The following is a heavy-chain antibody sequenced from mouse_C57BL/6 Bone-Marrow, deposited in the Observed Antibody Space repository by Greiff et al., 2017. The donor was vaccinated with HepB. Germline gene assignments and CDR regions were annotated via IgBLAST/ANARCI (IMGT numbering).Heavy chain of an antibody. D-gene: IGHD1-1*01. Sequence: QVQLKESGPGLVQPSQRLSITCTVSGFSLTSYGVHWVRQSPGKGLEWLGVIWRGGSTDYNAAFMSRLSITKDNSKSQVFFKMNSLQADDTAIYYCAKSNGSSYWYFDVWGTGTTVTVSS. CDR1: GFSLTSYG. J-gene: IGHJ1*03. CDR3: AKSNGSSYWYFDV. CDR2: IWRGGST. V-gene: IGHV2-5*01.